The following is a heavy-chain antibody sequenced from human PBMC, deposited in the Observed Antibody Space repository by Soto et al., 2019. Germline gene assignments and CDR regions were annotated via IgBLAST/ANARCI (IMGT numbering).Heavy chain of an antibody. Sequence: EVQLVESGGALVQPGGSLRLSCTASGFTFDDYAIHWVRQAPGKGLEWISGISWNGDATGYADSGKGRFTISRDNAKNSLYLQMNSLRAEDTAMYFCANLPLYGSGFDCWGQGTLVTVAS. CDR2: ISWNGDAT. CDR3: ANLPLYGSGFDC. J-gene: IGHJ4*02. V-gene: IGHV3-9*01. CDR1: GFTFDDYA. D-gene: IGHD3-10*01.